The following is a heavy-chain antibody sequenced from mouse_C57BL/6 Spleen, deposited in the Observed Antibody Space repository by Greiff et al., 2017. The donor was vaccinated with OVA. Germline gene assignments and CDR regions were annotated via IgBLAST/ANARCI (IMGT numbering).Heavy chain of an antibody. Sequence: QVQLQQSGAELVRPGSSVKLSCKASGYTFTSYWMHWVKQRPIQGLEWIGNIDPSDSETHYNQKFKDKATLTVDQSSSTAYMQLNSLTSEDSAVYYCARGETGLDYWGQGTTLTVSS. V-gene: IGHV1-52*01. J-gene: IGHJ2*01. CDR2: IDPSDSET. CDR1: GYTFTSYW. D-gene: IGHD4-1*01. CDR3: ARGETGLDY.